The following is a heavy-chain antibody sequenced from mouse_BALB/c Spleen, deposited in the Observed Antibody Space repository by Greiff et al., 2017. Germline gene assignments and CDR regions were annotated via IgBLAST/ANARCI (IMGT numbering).Heavy chain of an antibody. D-gene: IGHD2-4*01. J-gene: IGHJ3*01. CDR3: ARGDYDYGPFAY. CDR1: GFTFSSYG. V-gene: IGHV5-6-3*01. Sequence: EVQGVESGGGLVQPGGSLKLSCAASGFTFSSYGMSWVRQTPDKRLELVATINSNGGSTYYPDSVKGRFTISRDNAKNTLYLQMSSLKSEDTAMYYCARGDYDYGPFAYWGQGTLVTVSA. CDR2: INSNGGST.